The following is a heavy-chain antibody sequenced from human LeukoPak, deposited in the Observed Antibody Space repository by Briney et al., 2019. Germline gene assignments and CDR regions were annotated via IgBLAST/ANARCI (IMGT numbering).Heavy chain of an antibody. Sequence: GGSQRLSCAASGFTFSSYAMNWVRQAPGNGLEWVSTISGSGGSKHYADSVEGRFTISRDNSKNTVYLQMNSLRAEDTAIYYCAKLTSASGAYGVDVWGQGTTVTVSS. V-gene: IGHV3-23*01. J-gene: IGHJ6*02. CDR1: GFTFSSYA. CDR3: AKLTSASGAYGVDV. D-gene: IGHD3-10*01. CDR2: ISGSGGSK.